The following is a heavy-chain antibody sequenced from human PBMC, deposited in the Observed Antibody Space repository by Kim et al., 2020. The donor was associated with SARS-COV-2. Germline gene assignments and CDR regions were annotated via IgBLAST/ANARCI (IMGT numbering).Heavy chain of an antibody. CDR2: ISGRSDKT. CDR3: ARHNSDWYPIDY. D-gene: IGHD6-19*01. J-gene: IGHJ4*02. V-gene: IGHV3-23*01. Sequence: GGSLRLSCAASGFSFSSYAMSWVRQAPGKGPEWVSGISGRSDKTHYADSVKGRFTISRDNSKSTLYLEMHSLRAEDTAVYYCARHNSDWYPIDYWGQGTL. CDR1: GFSFSSYA.